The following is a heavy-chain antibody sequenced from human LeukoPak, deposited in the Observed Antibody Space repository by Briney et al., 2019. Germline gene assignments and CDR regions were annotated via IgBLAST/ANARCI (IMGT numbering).Heavy chain of an antibody. CDR2: ISYDGSNK. D-gene: IGHD1-26*01. CDR1: GFTFSSYG. Sequence: GGSLRLSCAASGFTFSSYGMHWVRQAPGKGLEWVAVISYDGSNKYYADSVKGRFTISRDNSKNTLYLQMNSLRAEDTAVYYCARHSIVGATENFDYWGQGTLVTVSS. CDR3: ARHSIVGATENFDY. V-gene: IGHV3-30*03. J-gene: IGHJ4*02.